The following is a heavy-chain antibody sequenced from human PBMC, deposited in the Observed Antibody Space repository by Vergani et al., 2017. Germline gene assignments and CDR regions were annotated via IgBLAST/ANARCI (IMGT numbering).Heavy chain of an antibody. Sequence: EVQLVQSGAEVKKPGESLNISCQISGYSFTNYWIGWVRQMPGKGLEWMGIIHPADSDTRYSPSFQGQVTISVDKSISTAYLQRSSLRASDSAMYYCARLYGLDSSGSKYFDYWGQGTLVTVSS. CDR2: IHPADSDT. J-gene: IGHJ4*02. V-gene: IGHV5-51*01. CDR3: ARLYGLDSSGSKYFDY. CDR1: GYSFTNYW. D-gene: IGHD3-22*01.